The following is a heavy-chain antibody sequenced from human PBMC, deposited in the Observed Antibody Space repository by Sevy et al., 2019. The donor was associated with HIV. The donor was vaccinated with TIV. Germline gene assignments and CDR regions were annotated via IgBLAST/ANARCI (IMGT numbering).Heavy chain of an antibody. CDR3: ARDRGYYYDSSGDV. J-gene: IGHJ6*02. V-gene: IGHV4-31*03. D-gene: IGHD3-22*01. CDR1: GGSISSGGYY. Sequence: SETLSLTCTVSGGSISSGGYYWSWIRQHPGKGLEWIGYIYYSGSTYYNPSLKSRVTISVDTSKNQFSLKLSSVTAADTAVYYCARDRGYYYDSSGDVWGQGTTVTVS. CDR2: IYYSGST.